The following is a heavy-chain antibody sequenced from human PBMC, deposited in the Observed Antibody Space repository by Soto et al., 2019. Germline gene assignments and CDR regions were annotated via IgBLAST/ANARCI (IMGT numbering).Heavy chain of an antibody. Sequence: GGSLRLSCVGSGFTLNNYGVHWVRQAPGKGLEWVALIWYDGLRQTYADSVRGRFTISRDSPTNTIYLQMNSLRAEDTANYFCVRESTPPFFDSWGQGTPVTVSS. CDR2: IWYDGLRQ. D-gene: IGHD2-15*01. J-gene: IGHJ4*02. CDR3: VRESTPPFFDS. CDR1: GFTLNNYG. V-gene: IGHV3-33*01.